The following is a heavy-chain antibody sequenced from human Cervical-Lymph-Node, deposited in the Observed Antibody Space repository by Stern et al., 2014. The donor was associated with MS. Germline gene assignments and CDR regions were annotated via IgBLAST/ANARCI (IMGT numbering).Heavy chain of an antibody. CDR1: GYNFTSYH. CDR2: INPTDGRA. CDR3: ARDFMYDIENYYYYGLDV. J-gene: IGHJ6*02. D-gene: IGHD1-1*01. Sequence: QVQLVESGAEVKKPGASVKVSCKASGYNFTSYHIHWVRQAPGQGLEWMGIINPTDGRANYAQKFQGRVTMTRNTSTTTVHMEVSSLRPEDTALYYCARDFMYDIENYYYYGLDVWGQGTTVTVSS. V-gene: IGHV1-46*01.